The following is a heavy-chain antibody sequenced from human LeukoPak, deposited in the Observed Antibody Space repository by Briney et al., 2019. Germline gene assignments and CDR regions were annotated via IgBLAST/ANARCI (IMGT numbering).Heavy chain of an antibody. J-gene: IGHJ5*02. CDR3: AREPLGGPKYNWFDP. D-gene: IGHD3-16*01. V-gene: IGHV4-30-2*01. Sequence: PSETLSLTCAVSGGSISSGGYSWSWIRQPPGKGLEWIGYIYHSGSTYYNPSLKSRVTISVDRSKNQFSLKLSSVTAADTAVYYCAREPLGGPKYNWFDPWGQGTLVTVSS. CDR2: IYHSGST. CDR1: GGSISSGGYS.